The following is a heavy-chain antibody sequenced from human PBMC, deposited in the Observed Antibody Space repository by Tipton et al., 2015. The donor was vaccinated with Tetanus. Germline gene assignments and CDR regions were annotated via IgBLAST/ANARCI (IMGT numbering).Heavy chain of an antibody. V-gene: IGHV3-74*01. D-gene: IGHD5-18*01. CDR3: ARLSANSYRYPQFDY. CDR1: GFTFSSYW. CDR2: INSDGSST. Sequence: SLRLSCAASGFTFSSYWMRWVRQAPGKGLVWVSRINSDGSSTSYADSVKGRFTISRDNAKNTLSLQMNSLRAEDTAVYYCARLSANSYRYPQFDYWGQGTLVTVSS. J-gene: IGHJ4*02.